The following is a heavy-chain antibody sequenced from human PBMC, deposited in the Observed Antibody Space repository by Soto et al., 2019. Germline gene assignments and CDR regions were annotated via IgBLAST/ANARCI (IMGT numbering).Heavy chain of an antibody. J-gene: IGHJ4*02. Sequence: PGGSLRLSCAASGFNFDNYYMAWVRQAPGKGLEWVANIKQDGSGSNYVDSLKGRFTISRDNAKNSLYLQMNNLRAEDSGVYFWARNRIGILDYWGKGTLVTVS. V-gene: IGHV3-7*01. CDR1: GFNFDNYY. CDR3: ARNRIGILDY. D-gene: IGHD3-9*01. CDR2: IKQDGSGS.